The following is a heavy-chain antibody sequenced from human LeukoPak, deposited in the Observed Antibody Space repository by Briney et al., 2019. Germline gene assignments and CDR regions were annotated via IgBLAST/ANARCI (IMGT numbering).Heavy chain of an antibody. CDR2: TYYRSKWYN. CDR3: AREGYYDSSGYYRNWFDP. Sequence: SQTLSLTCAISGDSVSSNSAAWNWIRQSPSRGLEWLGRTYYRSKWYNDYAVSVKSRITINPDTSKNQFSLQLNSVTPEDTAVYYCAREGYYDSSGYYRNWFDPWGQGTLVTVSS. V-gene: IGHV6-1*01. CDR1: GDSVSSNSAA. J-gene: IGHJ5*02. D-gene: IGHD3-22*01.